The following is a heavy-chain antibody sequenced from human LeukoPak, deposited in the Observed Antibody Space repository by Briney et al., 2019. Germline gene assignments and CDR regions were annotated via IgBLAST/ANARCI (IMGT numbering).Heavy chain of an antibody. V-gene: IGHV3-48*03. D-gene: IGHD3-22*01. Sequence: PGGSLRLSCAASGFTFSSYEMNWVRQAPGKGLEWVSYISSSGSTIYYADSVKGRFTISRDNAKNSLYLQMNSLRAEDTAVYYCARQWNYCDSSAFDYWGQGTLVTVSS. J-gene: IGHJ4*02. CDR1: GFTFSSYE. CDR2: ISSSGSTI. CDR3: ARQWNYCDSSAFDY.